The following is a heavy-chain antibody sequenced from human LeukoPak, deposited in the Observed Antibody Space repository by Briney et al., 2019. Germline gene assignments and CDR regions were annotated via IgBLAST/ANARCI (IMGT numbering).Heavy chain of an antibody. V-gene: IGHV3-21*01. CDR3: ARDYLDYQSTGSYNVD. D-gene: IGHD3-22*01. J-gene: IGHJ4*02. Sequence: GGSLRLSCAASGFTFSSYSMNWVRQAPGKGLEWVSSISSSSSYIYYADSVKGRFTISRDNAKNSLYLQMNSLRAEDTAVYYCARDYLDYQSTGSYNVDWGQGTLVTVSS. CDR2: ISSSSSYI. CDR1: GFTFSSYS.